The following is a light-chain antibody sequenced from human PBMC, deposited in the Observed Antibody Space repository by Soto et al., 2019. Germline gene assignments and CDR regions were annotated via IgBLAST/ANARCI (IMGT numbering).Light chain of an antibody. CDR3: CSYAGSTNV. CDR2: EGS. V-gene: IGLV2-23*03. J-gene: IGLJ1*01. CDR1: SSDVGSYKF. Sequence: ALTQPASVSESPGQSITISCTGTSSDVGSYKFVSWYQHHPGKAPKLMIYEGSKRPSGVSDRFSGSKSGNTASLTISGLQADDEADYYCCSYAGSTNVFGTGTKLTVL.